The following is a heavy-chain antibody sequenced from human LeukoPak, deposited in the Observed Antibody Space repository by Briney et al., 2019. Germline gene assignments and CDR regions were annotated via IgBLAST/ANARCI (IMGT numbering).Heavy chain of an antibody. CDR1: GFTFSSYS. CDR3: AGPPQAGPFDY. J-gene: IGHJ4*02. Sequence: GGSLRLSCAASGFTFSSYSRNWVRQAPGKGLEWVSYISSGSRTIYYADSVKGRFTVSRDNAKNSLYLQMNSLRAEDTAVYYCAGPPQAGPFDYWGQGALVAVSS. D-gene: IGHD6-19*01. V-gene: IGHV3-48*01. CDR2: ISSGSRTI.